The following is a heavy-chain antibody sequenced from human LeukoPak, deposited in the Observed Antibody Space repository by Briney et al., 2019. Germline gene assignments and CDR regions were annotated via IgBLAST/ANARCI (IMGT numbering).Heavy chain of an antibody. V-gene: IGHV4-39*07. CDR3: ARVYSSSLGGGWFDP. J-gene: IGHJ5*02. CDR2: IYYSGST. D-gene: IGHD6-13*01. Sequence: SETLSLTCTVSGGSISSSSYLWVWIRQPPGKGLEWIGSIYYSGSTYYNPSLMSRVTISVDTSKNQFSLKLSSVTAADTAVYYCARVYSSSLGGGWFDPWGQGTLVTVSS. CDR1: GGSISSSSYL.